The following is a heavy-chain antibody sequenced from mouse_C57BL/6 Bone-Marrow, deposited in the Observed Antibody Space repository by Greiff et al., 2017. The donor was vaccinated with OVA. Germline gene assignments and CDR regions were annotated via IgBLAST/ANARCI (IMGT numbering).Heavy chain of an antibody. V-gene: IGHV5-9-1*02. CDR1: GFTFSSYA. Sequence: DVQLVESGAGLVKPGGSLKLSCAASGFTFSSYAMSWGRQTPEKRLEWVAYISSGGDYIYYADTVKGRFTISRDNARNTLYLQMSSLKSEDTAMYYCTRVHWAFDYWGQGTTLTVSS. J-gene: IGHJ2*01. D-gene: IGHD4-1*01. CDR3: TRVHWAFDY. CDR2: ISSGGDYI.